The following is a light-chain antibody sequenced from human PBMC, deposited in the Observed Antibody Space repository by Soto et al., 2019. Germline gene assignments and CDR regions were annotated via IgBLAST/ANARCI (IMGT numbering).Light chain of an antibody. Sequence: DVQMTQAPSTLSASGGDRVTITCRASQSISRWLAWYQQKPGKAPKLLIYETSSLEDGVPSRFIGSGSGTEFSLTITTLQPEDFATYYCQQYKDYWTFGQGTKVDMK. CDR2: ETS. CDR3: QQYKDYWT. J-gene: IGKJ1*01. CDR1: QSISRW. V-gene: IGKV1-5*03.